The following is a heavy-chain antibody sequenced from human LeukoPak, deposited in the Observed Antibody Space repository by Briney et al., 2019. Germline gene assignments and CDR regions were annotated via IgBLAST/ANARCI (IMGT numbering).Heavy chain of an antibody. CDR2: IWYDGSNK. V-gene: IGHV3-33*01. CDR3: ARDYYYYGMDV. J-gene: IGHJ6*02. Sequence: PGRSLRLSCAASGFTFSSYGMHWVRQAPGKGLEWVAVIWYDGSNKYYADSVKGRFTISRDNSKNTLYLQMNSLRAKDTAVYYCARDYYYYGMDVWGQGTTVTVSS. CDR1: GFTFSSYG.